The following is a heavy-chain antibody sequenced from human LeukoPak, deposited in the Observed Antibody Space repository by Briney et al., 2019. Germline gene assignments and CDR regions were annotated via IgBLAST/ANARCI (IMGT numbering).Heavy chain of an antibody. V-gene: IGHV1-46*01. CDR1: GYTFTSYY. J-gene: IGHJ5*02. CDR3: ARDIAGDHGVDP. Sequence: ASVNVSCKSSGYTFTSYYMHWVRQAPGQGLEWMGIINPSGGSTSYAQKFQGRVTMTRDTSTSTVYMELSSLRSEDTAVYYCARDIAGDHGVDPWGQGTLVTVSS. CDR2: INPSGGST. D-gene: IGHD6-13*01.